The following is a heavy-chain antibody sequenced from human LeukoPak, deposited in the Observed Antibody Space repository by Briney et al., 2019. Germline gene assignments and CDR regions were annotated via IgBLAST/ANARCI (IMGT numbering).Heavy chain of an antibody. CDR1: GFSVSVNY. CDR3: AKESPYCHGTDCRIYYFDS. Sequence: GGSLRLSCAASGFSVSVNYMSWVRQAPGKGLEWVSAISKDADATYYAGSVKGRFTISRDNSKDTLSLQMNSLRAEDTAVYYCAKESPYCHGTDCRIYYFDSWGQGILVTVSS. D-gene: IGHD2-15*01. CDR2: ISKDADAT. J-gene: IGHJ4*02. V-gene: IGHV3-23*01.